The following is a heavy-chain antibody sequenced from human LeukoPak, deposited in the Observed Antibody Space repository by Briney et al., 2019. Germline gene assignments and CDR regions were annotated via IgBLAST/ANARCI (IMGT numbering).Heavy chain of an antibody. D-gene: IGHD3-10*01. J-gene: IGHJ5*02. CDR2: IYYSGST. V-gene: IGHV4-39*07. CDR3: ATNILVRDIINWFDP. CDR1: GGSISSSSYY. Sequence: SETLSLTCAVSGGSISSSSYYWDWIRQPPGKGLEWIGTIYYSGSTYYNPSLKSRVTISVDTSNNQFSLKLSSVTAADTAVYYCATNILVRDIINWFDPWGQGTLVTVSS.